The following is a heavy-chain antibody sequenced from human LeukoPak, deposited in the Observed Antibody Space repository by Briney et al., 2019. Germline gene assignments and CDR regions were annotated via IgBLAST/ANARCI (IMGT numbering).Heavy chain of an antibody. Sequence: SETLSLTWAVYGGSSSGYYWSWIRQPPGKGLEWIGEINHSGSTNYNPSLKSRVTISVDTSKNQFSLKLSSVTAADTAVYYCARGAAAGYTWRAAAAFDIWGQGIMVTVAS. D-gene: IGHD6-13*01. CDR2: INHSGST. J-gene: IGHJ3*02. V-gene: IGHV4-34*01. CDR3: ARGAAAGYTWRAAAAFDI. CDR1: GGSSSGYY.